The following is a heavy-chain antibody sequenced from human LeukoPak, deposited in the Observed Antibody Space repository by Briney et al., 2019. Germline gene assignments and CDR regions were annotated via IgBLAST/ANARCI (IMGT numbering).Heavy chain of an antibody. CDR2: IIPIFGTA. CDR3: ARGRYDYSNVQYYMDV. Sequence: ASMKVSCKASGGTFSSYAISWVRQAPGQGLEWMGGIIPIFGTANYAQKFQGRVTITTDESTSTAYMELSSLRSEDTAVYYCARGRYDYSNVQYYMDVWGKGTTVTVSS. D-gene: IGHD4-11*01. CDR1: GGTFSSYA. J-gene: IGHJ6*03. V-gene: IGHV1-69*05.